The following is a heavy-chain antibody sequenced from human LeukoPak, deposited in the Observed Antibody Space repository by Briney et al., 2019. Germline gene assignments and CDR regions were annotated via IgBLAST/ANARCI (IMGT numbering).Heavy chain of an antibody. D-gene: IGHD1-26*01. Sequence: SETLSLTCTVSGGSISSYYWSWIRQPPGKGLEWIGEINHSGSTNYNPSLKSRVTISVDTSKNQFSLKLSSVTAADTAVYYCARGLRVGARGRPPDYWGQGTLVTVSS. CDR2: INHSGST. J-gene: IGHJ4*02. CDR3: ARGLRVGARGRPPDY. CDR1: GGSISSYY. V-gene: IGHV4-34*01.